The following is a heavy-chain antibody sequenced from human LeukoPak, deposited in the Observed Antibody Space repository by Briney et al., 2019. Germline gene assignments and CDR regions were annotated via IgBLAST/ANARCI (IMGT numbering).Heavy chain of an antibody. CDR2: IYYSGST. CDR3: ARDCGSGSYNNWFDP. CDR1: GGSISNSNYY. Sequence: SETLSLTCTVSGGSISNSNYYWGWIRQLPEKGLEWIGSIYYSGSTFYRTSLKSRATISADTSKNQFSLKLSSVTAADTAVYYCARDCGSGSYNNWFDPWGQGTLVTVSS. J-gene: IGHJ5*02. D-gene: IGHD3-10*01. V-gene: IGHV4-39*07.